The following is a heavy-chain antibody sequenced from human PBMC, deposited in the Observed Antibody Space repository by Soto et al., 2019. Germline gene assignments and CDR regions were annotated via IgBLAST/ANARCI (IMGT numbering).Heavy chain of an antibody. Sequence: GGSLRLSCAASGFTFSTYAVTWVRQAPGKGLKWVSGIGASGGYTYYADSVKGRFTISRDNSKNTLYLQMNNLRAEDTAVYYCAKYGDNVYYGMDVWGQGTTVTVSS. V-gene: IGHV3-23*01. D-gene: IGHD4-17*01. CDR3: AKYGDNVYYGMDV. CDR1: GFTFSTYA. CDR2: IGASGGYT. J-gene: IGHJ6*02.